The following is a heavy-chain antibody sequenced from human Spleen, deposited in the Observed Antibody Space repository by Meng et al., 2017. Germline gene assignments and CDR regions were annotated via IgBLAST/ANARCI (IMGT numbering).Heavy chain of an antibody. Sequence: QGQLQQWGAGLLKPSETLSLTCVVSGGSFSDYYWSWIRQPPGKGLEWIGEINHSGSTNYNPSLKSRVTISVDTSKNQFSLKLSSVTAADTAVYYCARTGSYYDSSGYYYFDYWGQGTLVTVSS. V-gene: IGHV4-34*01. J-gene: IGHJ4*02. CDR2: INHSGST. D-gene: IGHD3-22*01. CDR3: ARTGSYYDSSGYYYFDY. CDR1: GGSFSDYY.